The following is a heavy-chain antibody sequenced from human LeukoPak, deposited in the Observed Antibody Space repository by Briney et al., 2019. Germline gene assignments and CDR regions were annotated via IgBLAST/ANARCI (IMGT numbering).Heavy chain of an antibody. Sequence: GGSLRLSCAASGFTFSSYSMNWVRQAPGKGLEWVSAITGSTGHTYYADSVKGRFTISRDNSKNTLYLHINSLRAEDTAVYYCAKEWYSSGYHGFDYWGQGTLVTVSS. J-gene: IGHJ4*02. V-gene: IGHV3-23*01. CDR1: GFTFSSYS. D-gene: IGHD3-22*01. CDR3: AKEWYSSGYHGFDY. CDR2: ITGSTGHT.